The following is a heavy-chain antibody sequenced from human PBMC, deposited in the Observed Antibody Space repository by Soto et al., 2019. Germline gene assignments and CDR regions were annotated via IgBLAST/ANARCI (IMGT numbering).Heavy chain of an antibody. CDR1: GFTFSSYW. CDR2: IDSDGIST. D-gene: IGHD1-26*01. V-gene: IGHV3-74*03. CDR3: VRDDVGVGIDY. Sequence: EVQLVESGGGLVQPGGSLRLSCAASGFTFSSYWMHWVRQAPGKGLVWVSHIDSDGISTTYADSVKGRFTISRDKAKNTVYLQMNSLRAEDTAVYYCVRDDVGVGIDYWGLGTLVTVSS. J-gene: IGHJ4*02.